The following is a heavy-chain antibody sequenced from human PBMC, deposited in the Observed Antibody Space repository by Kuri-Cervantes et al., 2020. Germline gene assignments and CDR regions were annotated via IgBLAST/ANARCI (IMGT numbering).Heavy chain of an antibody. CDR3: ATELIGSDGGCIDF. CDR1: GFTFSSYW. D-gene: IGHD6-19*01. J-gene: IGHJ4*02. Sequence: GGSLRLSCAASGFTFSSYWMSWVRQAPGKGLEWVANIKQDGSEKYYVDSVKGRFTISRDNSKNTLFLQMNSVKAEDTAIYYCATELIGSDGGCIDFWGQGTPVTVSS. CDR2: IKQDGSEK. V-gene: IGHV3-7*01.